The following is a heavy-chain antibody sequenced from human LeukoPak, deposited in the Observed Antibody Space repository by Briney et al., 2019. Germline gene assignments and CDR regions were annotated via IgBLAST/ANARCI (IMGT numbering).Heavy chain of an antibody. D-gene: IGHD6-6*01. V-gene: IGHV4-4*07. CDR2: IYTSEST. Sequence: PSETLSLTCTVSGGSISSYYWSWIRQPAGKGLEWIGRIYTSESTNYNPSLKSRVTMSVDTSKNQFSLKLSSVTAADTAVYYCASSYSSSSGLVFDYWGQGTLVTVSS. CDR3: ASSYSSSSGLVFDY. CDR1: GGSISSYY. J-gene: IGHJ4*02.